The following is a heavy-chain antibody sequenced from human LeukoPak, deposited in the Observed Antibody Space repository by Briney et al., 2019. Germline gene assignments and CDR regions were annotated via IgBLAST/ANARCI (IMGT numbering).Heavy chain of an antibody. J-gene: IGHJ3*02. D-gene: IGHD3-3*01. CDR3: GTPKQDYDFWSGYSDAFDI. CDR1: GGSISSSSYY. V-gene: IGHV4-39*01. Sequence: SETLSLTCTVSGGSISSSSYYWGWIRQPPGKGLEWIGSIYYSGSTYYNPSLKSRVTISVDTSKNQFSLKLSSVTAADTAVYYCGTPKQDYDFWSGYSDAFDIWGQGTMVTVSS. CDR2: IYYSGST.